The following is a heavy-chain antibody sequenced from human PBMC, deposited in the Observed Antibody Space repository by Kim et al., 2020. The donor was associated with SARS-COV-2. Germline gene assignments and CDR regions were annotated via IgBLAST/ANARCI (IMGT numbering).Heavy chain of an antibody. D-gene: IGHD6-19*01. CDR1: GFTFSSFE. V-gene: IGHV3-48*03. J-gene: IGHJ4*02. CDR2: LSSSGLPI. CDR3: AREQGGGKAGYNSGWSSYFDH. Sequence: GGSLRLSCAASGFTFSSFEMNWVRQAPGKGLEWVSYLSSSGLPIYYAESVKGRFTVSRDNAKNTLYLQMNSLRDDDTGVYYCAREQGGGKAGYNSGWSSYFDHWGRGSLVTVSS.